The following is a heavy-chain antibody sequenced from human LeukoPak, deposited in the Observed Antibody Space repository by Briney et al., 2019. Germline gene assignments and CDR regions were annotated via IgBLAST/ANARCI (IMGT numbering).Heavy chain of an antibody. D-gene: IGHD1-7*01. CDR3: ARLLTGTTYDY. J-gene: IGHJ4*02. CDR1: GFTFSNHW. V-gene: IGHV3-74*01. Sequence: GGSLRLSCAASGFTFSNHWMHWVRQAPGKGLVWVSRINSDMSSTNYADSVKGRFTISRDNAKNTLYLQMNSLRAEDTAVYYCARLLTGTTYDYWGQGTLVTVSS. CDR2: INSDMSST.